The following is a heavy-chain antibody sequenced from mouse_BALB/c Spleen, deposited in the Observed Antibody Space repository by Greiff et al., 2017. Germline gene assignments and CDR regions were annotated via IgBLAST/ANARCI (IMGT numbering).Heavy chain of an antibody. CDR3: ARRYYGYSYAMDY. V-gene: IGHV1S29*02. J-gene: IGHJ4*01. Sequence: EVQLQLSGPELVKPGASVKISCKASGYTFTDYNMHWVKQSHGKSLEWIGYIYPYNGGTGYNQKFKSKATLTVDNSSSTAYMELRSLTSEDSAVYYCARRYYGYSYAMDYWGQGTSVTVSS. CDR2: IYPYNGGT. CDR1: GYTFTDYN. D-gene: IGHD1-2*01.